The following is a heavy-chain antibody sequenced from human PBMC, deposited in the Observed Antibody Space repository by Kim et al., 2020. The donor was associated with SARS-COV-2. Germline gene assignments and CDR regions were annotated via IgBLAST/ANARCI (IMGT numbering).Heavy chain of an antibody. CDR2: IKQHGSEI. J-gene: IGHJ6*02. CDR3: ARSNAMDV. Sequence: GGSLRLSCAASGFTFSNYWMTWGRQAPGKGLEWVANIKQHGSEIYYVDSVKGRFTISRDDAKNSLYLQMNSLRAEDTALYYFARSNAMDVGGQGSTVTVSS. V-gene: IGHV3-7*03. CDR1: GFTFSNYW.